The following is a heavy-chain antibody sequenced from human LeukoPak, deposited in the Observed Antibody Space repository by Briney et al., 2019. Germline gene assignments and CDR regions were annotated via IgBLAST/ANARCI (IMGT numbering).Heavy chain of an antibody. CDR1: GYIFTNYG. D-gene: IGHD1-1*01. V-gene: IGHV1-18*01. CDR2: ISTYNGDT. CDR3: GTHAWTSRWFDP. J-gene: IGHJ5*02. Sequence: ASVKVSCKPSGYIFTNYGISWVRQAPGQGLAWMGWISTYNGDTNYAQNFQGRVTMTTDTSTSTVYMELRSLRSDDTAVYYCGTHAWTSRWFDPWGQGTLVPVSS.